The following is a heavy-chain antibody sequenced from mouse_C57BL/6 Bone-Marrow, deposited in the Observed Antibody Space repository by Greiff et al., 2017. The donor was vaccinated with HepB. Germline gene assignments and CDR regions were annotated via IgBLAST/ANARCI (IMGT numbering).Heavy chain of an antibody. J-gene: IGHJ2*01. V-gene: IGHV6-3*01. CDR2: IRLKSDNYAT. CDR3: PTPAGDY. Sequence: EVKLVESGGGLVQPGGSMKLSCVASGFTFSNYWMNWVRQSPEKGLEWVAQIRLKSDNYATHYAVSVKGRFTNSIDDSKSIVYLQMNNLSAEDTGIYYFPTPAGDYWGQGTTLTVSS. CDR1: GFTFSNYW.